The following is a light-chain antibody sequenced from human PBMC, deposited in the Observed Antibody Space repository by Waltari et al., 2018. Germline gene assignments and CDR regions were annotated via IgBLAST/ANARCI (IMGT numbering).Light chain of an antibody. CDR1: SSDIGNHNY. V-gene: IGLV2-14*03. J-gene: IGLJ3*02. CDR3: SSYTTSSTWV. Sequence: QSALTQPASVSGSPGQSITISCNGTSSDIGNHNYVSWYQQYPGKAPTLMIDNVSDRPSGISNRFSGSKSGNTASLTISGLQAEDEADYYCSSYTTSSTWVFGGGTKLTVL. CDR2: NVS.